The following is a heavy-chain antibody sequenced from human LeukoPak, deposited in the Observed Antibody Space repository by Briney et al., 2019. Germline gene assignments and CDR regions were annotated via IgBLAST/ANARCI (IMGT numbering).Heavy chain of an antibody. J-gene: IGHJ5*02. D-gene: IGHD5-12*01. V-gene: IGHV4-34*01. CDR1: GGSFSGCY. CDR2: INHSGST. CDR3: ARVEMGYSGYDYATYNWFDP. Sequence: SETLSLTCAVYGGSFSGCYWSWIRQPPGKGLEWIGEINHSGSTNYNPSLKSRVTISVDTSKNQFSLKLSSVTAADTAVYYCARVEMGYSGYDYATYNWFDPWGQGTLVTVSS.